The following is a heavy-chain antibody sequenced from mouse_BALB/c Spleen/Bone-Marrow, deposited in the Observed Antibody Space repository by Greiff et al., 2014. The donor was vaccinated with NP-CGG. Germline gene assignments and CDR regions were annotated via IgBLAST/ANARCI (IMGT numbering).Heavy chain of an antibody. V-gene: IGHV1-9*01. CDR3: ARGLPLDF. CDR2: ILLGSGTT. Sequence: VQLQQSGAELMKPGASVKISCKATGYTFSNYWIEWVKQRPGHGLEWIGEILLGSGTTNYNEKFDDKAAFTADTSSNTAYMQLSSLTSEDSAVYYCARGLPLDFWGQGTTLTVSS. J-gene: IGHJ2*01. D-gene: IGHD2-4*01. CDR1: GYTFSNYW.